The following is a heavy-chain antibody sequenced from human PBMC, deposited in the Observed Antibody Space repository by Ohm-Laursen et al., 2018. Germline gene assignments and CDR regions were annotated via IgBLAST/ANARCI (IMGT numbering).Heavy chain of an antibody. V-gene: IGHV3-30*03. CDR1: GFTFSSYG. J-gene: IGHJ3*02. CDR3: ASRIYSDAFDI. D-gene: IGHD2-15*01. CDR2: ISQDGGNK. Sequence: SLRLSCAASGFTFSSYGMHWVRQAPGKGLEWVALISQDGGNKYYADVVKGRFTISRDNSKNTLYLQMNSLRAEDTAVYYCASRIYSDAFDIWGQGTMVTVSS.